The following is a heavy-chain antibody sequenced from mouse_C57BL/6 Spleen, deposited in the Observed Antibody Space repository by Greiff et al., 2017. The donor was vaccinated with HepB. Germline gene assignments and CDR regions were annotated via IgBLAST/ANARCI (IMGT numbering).Heavy chain of an antibody. CDR3: ASGPHYYGSSYGYFDV. CDR1: GYTFTSYD. V-gene: IGHV1-85*01. J-gene: IGHJ1*03. D-gene: IGHD1-1*01. CDR2: IYPRDGST. Sequence: VQLQQSGPELVKPGASVKLSCKASGYTFTSYDINWVKQRPGQGLEWIGWIYPRDGSTKYNEKFKGKATLTVDTSSSTAYMELHSLTSEDSAVYFCASGPHYYGSSYGYFDVWGTGTTVTVSS.